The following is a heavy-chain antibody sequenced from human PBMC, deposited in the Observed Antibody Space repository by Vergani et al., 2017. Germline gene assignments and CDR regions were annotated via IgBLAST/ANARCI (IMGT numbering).Heavy chain of an antibody. CDR3: AGDHGSGGSCYLHYYYGMDV. J-gene: IGHJ6*02. CDR2: IIPIFGTA. Sequence: QVQLVQSGAEVKKPGSSVKVSCKASGGTFSSYAISWVRQAPGQGLEWMGRIIPIFGTANYAQKFQGRVTITADESTSTAYMELSSLRSEDTAVYYCAGDHGSGGSCYLHYYYGMDVWGQGTTVTVSS. CDR1: GGTFSSYA. D-gene: IGHD2-15*01. V-gene: IGHV1-69*18.